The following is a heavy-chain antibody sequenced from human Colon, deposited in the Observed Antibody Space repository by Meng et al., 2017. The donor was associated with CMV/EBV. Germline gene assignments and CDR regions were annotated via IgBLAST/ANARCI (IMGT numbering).Heavy chain of an antibody. Sequence: FTLSTYGMHCVPQAPGKGLVGVPRIKSDGSNTNYADSVKGRFTISRDNAKNTLYLQMNSLRAEDTAVYYCARGKFQSVGIVYSYFDPWGQGALVTVSS. J-gene: IGHJ5*02. CDR3: ARGKFQSVGIVYSYFDP. V-gene: IGHV3-74*01. CDR2: IKSDGSNT. D-gene: IGHD5-18*01. CDR1: FTLSTYG.